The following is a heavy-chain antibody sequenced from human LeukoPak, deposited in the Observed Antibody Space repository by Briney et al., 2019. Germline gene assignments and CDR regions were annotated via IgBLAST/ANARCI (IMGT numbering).Heavy chain of an antibody. CDR3: AREAKVGGALQY. CDR1: EFTFSDYW. Sequence: PGGSLRLSCETSEFTFSDYWMHWVRQAPGKGLEWVSRINTDGYFTRYPDSVQGRFPISRDTPKNTLLLQMNSLRAEDTAVYYCAREAKVGGALQYWGQGTLVTVCS. J-gene: IGHJ4*02. V-gene: IGHV3-74*01. D-gene: IGHD1-26*01. CDR2: INTDGYFT.